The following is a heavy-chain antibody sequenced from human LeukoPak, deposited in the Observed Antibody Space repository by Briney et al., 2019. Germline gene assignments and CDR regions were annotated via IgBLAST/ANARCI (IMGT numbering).Heavy chain of an antibody. V-gene: IGHV1-8*03. CDR2: MNPNSGNT. D-gene: IGHD3-22*01. CDR3: ARGRTRGYSAFDI. J-gene: IGHJ3*02. CDR1: GYTFTSYD. Sequence: ASVTVSFKASGYTFTSYDINWVRQATGQGLEWMGWMNPNSGNTGYAQKFQGRVTITRNTSISTAYMELSSLRSEDTAVYYCARGRTRGYSAFDIWGQGTMVTVSS.